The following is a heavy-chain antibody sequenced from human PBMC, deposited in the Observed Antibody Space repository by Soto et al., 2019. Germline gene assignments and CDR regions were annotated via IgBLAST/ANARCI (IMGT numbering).Heavy chain of an antibody. D-gene: IGHD3-10*01. Sequence: ASVKVSCKASGYTFTSYGVSWVRQAPGQGLEWMGWISVYNGNTKYAQKLQGRVTMTTDTSTSTAYMELRGLRSDDTAVYYCARSGRLGYYYYIMDVWGQGTTVTAP. CDR2: ISVYNGNT. V-gene: IGHV1-18*01. J-gene: IGHJ6*02. CDR1: GYTFTSYG. CDR3: ARSGRLGYYYYIMDV.